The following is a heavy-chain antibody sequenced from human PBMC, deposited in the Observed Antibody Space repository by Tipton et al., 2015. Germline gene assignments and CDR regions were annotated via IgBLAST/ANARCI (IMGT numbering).Heavy chain of an antibody. V-gene: IGHV4-30-4*01. CDR3: ARFNCGGDCYSYRGWFDP. Sequence: TLSLTCTVSGGSISRGDYYWSWVRQPPGKGLEWIGYIYNTGSTYYNPSLKSRVTISVDTSKNQFSLKLSSVTAADTALYYCARFNCGGDCYSYRGWFDPWGQGTLVTVSS. CDR2: IYNTGST. D-gene: IGHD2-21*02. J-gene: IGHJ5*02. CDR1: GGSISRGDYY.